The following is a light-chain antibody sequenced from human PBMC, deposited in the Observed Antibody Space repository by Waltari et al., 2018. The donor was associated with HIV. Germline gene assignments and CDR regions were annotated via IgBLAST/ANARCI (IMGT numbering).Light chain of an antibody. Sequence: EIVMTQSPATLSASPGARATLSCRASQSISNNLAWYQQKPGQAPRLLLYGASTRATGIPARFSGSGSGTEFTLTISSLQSEDFAVYYCQQYKDWLALTFGGGTKVEIK. CDR1: QSISNN. V-gene: IGKV3-15*01. CDR2: GAS. J-gene: IGKJ4*01. CDR3: QQYKDWLALT.